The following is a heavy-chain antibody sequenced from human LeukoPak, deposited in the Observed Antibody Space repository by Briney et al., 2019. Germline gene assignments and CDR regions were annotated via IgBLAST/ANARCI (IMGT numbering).Heavy chain of an antibody. CDR3: ARESYYYGSGGGMDV. CDR2: INAGNGNT. D-gene: IGHD3-10*01. V-gene: IGHV1-3*01. CDR1: GYTFTSYA. J-gene: IGHJ6*02. Sequence: ASVKVSCKASGYTFTSYAMHWVRQAPGQRLEWMGWINAGNGNTKYSQKFQGRVTITRDTSASTAYMELSSLRSEDTAVYYCARESYYYGSGGGMDVWGQGTTVTVSS.